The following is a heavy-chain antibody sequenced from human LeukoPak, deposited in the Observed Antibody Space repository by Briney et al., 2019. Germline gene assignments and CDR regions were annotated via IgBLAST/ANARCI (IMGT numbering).Heavy chain of an antibody. V-gene: IGHV4-39*01. J-gene: IGHJ5*02. Sequence: SETLSLTCTVSGGSISSSSYYWGWTRQPPGKGLEWIGTISYSGSAYYNPSLKSRVTISVDTSKNQFSLKLSSVTAADTAVYFCARGSGYSYGYGSWGQGTLVTVSS. D-gene: IGHD5-18*01. CDR3: ARGSGYSYGYGS. CDR1: GGSISSSSYY. CDR2: ISYSGSA.